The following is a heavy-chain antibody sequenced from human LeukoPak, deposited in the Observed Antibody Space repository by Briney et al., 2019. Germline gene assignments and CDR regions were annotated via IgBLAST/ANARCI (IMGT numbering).Heavy chain of an antibody. J-gene: IGHJ4*02. CDR3: ASISLDISAD. V-gene: IGHV4-61*02. Sequence: SETLSLTCTVSGGSISSGSYYWSWIRQPAGKGLEWIGRIYTSGSTNYNPSLKSRVTISVDTSKNQFSLKLSSVTAADTAVYYCASISLDISADWGQGTLVTVSS. D-gene: IGHD3-16*02. CDR2: IYTSGST. CDR1: GGSISSGSYY.